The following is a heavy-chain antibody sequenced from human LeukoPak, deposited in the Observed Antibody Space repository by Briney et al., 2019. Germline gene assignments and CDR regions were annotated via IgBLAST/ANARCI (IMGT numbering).Heavy chain of an antibody. D-gene: IGHD4-17*01. CDR3: ARVGYGDYVNHDAFDI. J-gene: IGHJ3*02. V-gene: IGHV3-7*01. CDR1: GFTFSSYW. Sequence: LPGGSLRLSCAASGFTFSSYWMSWVRQAPGKGLEWVANIKQDESEKYYVDSVKGRFTISRDNAKNSLYLQMNSLRAEDTAVYYCARVGYGDYVNHDAFDIWGQGTMVTVSS. CDR2: IKQDESEK.